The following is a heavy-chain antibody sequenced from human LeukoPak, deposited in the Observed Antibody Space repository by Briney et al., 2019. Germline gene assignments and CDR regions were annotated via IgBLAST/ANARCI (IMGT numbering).Heavy chain of an antibody. D-gene: IGHD7-27*01. V-gene: IGHV4-59*01. CDR1: GGSISSYY. J-gene: IGHJ4*02. Sequence: SETLSLTCTVSGGSISSYYWSWIRQPPGKGLEWIGYIYYSGSTNYNPSLKSRVTISVDTSKNQFSLRLSSVTAADTAVYYCARATLLTGDSDCWGQGTLVTVSS. CDR2: IYYSGST. CDR3: ARATLLTGDSDC.